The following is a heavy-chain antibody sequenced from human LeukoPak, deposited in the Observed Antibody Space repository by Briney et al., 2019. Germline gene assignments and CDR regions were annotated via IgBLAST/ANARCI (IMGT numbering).Heavy chain of an antibody. V-gene: IGHV3-21*01. Sequence: GGSLRLSCAASGFTFSSYSMNWVRQAPGKGLEWVSSISSGSTYIYYADSVKGRFTISRYNTKNSLYLQMNSLRAEDTAVYFCTREGVDVFDIWGQGTMVTVSS. D-gene: IGHD3-10*01. CDR1: GFTFSSYS. CDR3: TREGVDVFDI. J-gene: IGHJ3*02. CDR2: ISSGSTYI.